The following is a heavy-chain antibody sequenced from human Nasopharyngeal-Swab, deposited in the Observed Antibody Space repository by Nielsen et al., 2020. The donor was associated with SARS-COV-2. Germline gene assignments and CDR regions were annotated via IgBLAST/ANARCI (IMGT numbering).Heavy chain of an antibody. Sequence: GGSLRLSCEGSGYIFSNYWMHWVRQVPGDGLVWVSRIDTDGTTINYADSVEGRFTISRDNAKNTLYLQMNILRPEDTAVYYCTRDIGGRYAYWGRGTLVTVSS. CDR3: TRDIGGRYAY. CDR1: GYIFSNYW. CDR2: IDTDGTTI. J-gene: IGHJ4*02. D-gene: IGHD3-16*01. V-gene: IGHV3-74*01.